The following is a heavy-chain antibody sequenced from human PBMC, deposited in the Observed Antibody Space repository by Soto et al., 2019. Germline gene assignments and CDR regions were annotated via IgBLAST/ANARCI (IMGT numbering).Heavy chain of an antibody. Sequence: PGGSLRLSCAASGFTFSSYAMSWVRQAPGKGLEWVSAISGSGGSTHYADSVKGRFTISRDNSKNTLYLQMNSLRAEDTAVYYCAKNLLEYYDYVWGSYLLYYFDYWGQGTLVTVSS. D-gene: IGHD3-16*02. J-gene: IGHJ4*02. V-gene: IGHV3-23*01. CDR2: ISGSGGST. CDR1: GFTFSSYA. CDR3: AKNLLEYYDYVWGSYLLYYFDY.